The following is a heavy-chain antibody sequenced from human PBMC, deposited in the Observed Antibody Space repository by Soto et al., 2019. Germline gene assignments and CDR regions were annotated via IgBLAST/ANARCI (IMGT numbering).Heavy chain of an antibody. D-gene: IGHD6-19*01. Sequence: SETLSLTCAVYGGSFSGYYWSWIRQPPGKGLEWIGEINHSGSTNYNPSLKSRVTISVDTSKNQFSLKLSSVTAADTAVYYCARIAVAGRRGNYGMDVWGQGTTVTVSS. CDR1: GGSFSGYY. V-gene: IGHV4-34*01. CDR3: ARIAVAGRRGNYGMDV. CDR2: INHSGST. J-gene: IGHJ6*02.